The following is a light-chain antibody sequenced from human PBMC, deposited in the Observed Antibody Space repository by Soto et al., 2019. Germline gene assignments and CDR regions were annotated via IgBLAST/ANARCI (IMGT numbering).Light chain of an antibody. V-gene: IGKV3-15*01. CDR3: QQYNNWPQT. CDR2: GAS. CDR1: QSVSSN. Sequence: EIVMTQSPATLSVSPGERATLSCRASQSVSSNLAWYQQTPGQATRLLIYGASTRATGIPARFSGSVSGTEFTLTISSLQSEDFAVYYCQQYNNWPQTFGQGTKVEIK. J-gene: IGKJ1*01.